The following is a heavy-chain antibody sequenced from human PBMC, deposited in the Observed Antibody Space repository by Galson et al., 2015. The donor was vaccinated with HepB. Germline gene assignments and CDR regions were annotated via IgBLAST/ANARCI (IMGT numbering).Heavy chain of an antibody. CDR1: GFTFSSYA. CDR2: ISGSGGST. J-gene: IGHJ4*02. CDR3: AKATIVPAAIYGGSSLGDFDY. V-gene: IGHV3-23*01. Sequence: SLRLSCAASGFTFSSYAMSWVRQAPGKGLEWVSAISGSGGSTYYADSVKGRFTISRDNAKNTLYLQMNSLRAEDTAVYYCAKATIVPAAIYGGSSLGDFDYWGQGTLVTVSS. D-gene: IGHD2-2*02.